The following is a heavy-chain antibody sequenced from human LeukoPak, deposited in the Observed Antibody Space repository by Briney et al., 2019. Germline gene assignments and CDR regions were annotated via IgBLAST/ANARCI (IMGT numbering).Heavy chain of an antibody. CDR1: GFTFSSYS. J-gene: IGHJ4*02. V-gene: IGHV3-48*01. Sequence: GGSLRLSCGTSGFTFSSYSMNWVRQAPGKGLEWVSYISSSSSTIYYADSVKGRFTISRDNAKNSLYLQMNSLRAEDTAVYYCARGMATQNYYFDYWGQGTLVTVSS. D-gene: IGHD5-24*01. CDR3: ARGMATQNYYFDY. CDR2: ISSSSSTI.